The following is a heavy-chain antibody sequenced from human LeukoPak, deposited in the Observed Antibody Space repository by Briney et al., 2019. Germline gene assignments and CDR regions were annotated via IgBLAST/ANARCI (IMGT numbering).Heavy chain of an antibody. D-gene: IGHD2-8*02. CDR2: IYWNDDK. V-gene: IGHV2-5*01. J-gene: IGHJ4*02. Sequence: SGPTLVKPTQSLTLTCTFSGFSLSTSGVGVGWIRQPPGKALEWLALIYWNDDKRYSPSLKSKLTITKDTSKNQVVLTMTNMDPVDTATYYCAHRRLPARTGGVYFDYWGQGTLVTVSS. CDR3: AHRRLPARTGGVYFDY. CDR1: GFSLSTSGVG.